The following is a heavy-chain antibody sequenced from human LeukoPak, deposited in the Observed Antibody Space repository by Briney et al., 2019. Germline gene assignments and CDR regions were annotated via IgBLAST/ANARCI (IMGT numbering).Heavy chain of an antibody. J-gene: IGHJ4*02. CDR3: ARGGYSGYDFDY. CDR1: GFTFSDYY. CDR2: ISSSGSTI. D-gene: IGHD5-12*01. Sequence: KTGGSLSLSCAASGFTFSDYYMSWLRQAPGKGLEWVSYISSSGSTIYYADSVKGRFTISRDNAKNSLYLQMNSLRAEDTAVYYCARGGYSGYDFDYWGQGTLVTVSS. V-gene: IGHV3-11*04.